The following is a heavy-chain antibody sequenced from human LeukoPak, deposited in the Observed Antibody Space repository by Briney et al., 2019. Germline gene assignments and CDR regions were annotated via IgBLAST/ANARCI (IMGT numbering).Heavy chain of an antibody. J-gene: IGHJ4*02. CDR3: ARAIGIWSGYSY. Sequence: PGRSQRLSCAASGFTFSSYWMSWVRQAPGKGLEWVADIKQDGSEKNYVDSVKGRFTISRDNAKNSLYLQMNSLRAEDTAVYYCARAIGIWSGYSYWGQGTLVTVSS. V-gene: IGHV3-7*01. CDR2: IKQDGSEK. CDR1: GFTFSSYW. D-gene: IGHD3-3*01.